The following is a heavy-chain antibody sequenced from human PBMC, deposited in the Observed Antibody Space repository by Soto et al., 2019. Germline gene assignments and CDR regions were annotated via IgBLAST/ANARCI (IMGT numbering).Heavy chain of an antibody. CDR1: GGSISSGDYY. CDR3: ARYLYDSSGYVQGPWFGP. CDR2: IYYSGST. D-gene: IGHD3-22*01. V-gene: IGHV4-30-4*01. Sequence: SETLSLTCTVSGGSISSGDYYWSWIRQPPGKGLEWIGYIYYSGSTYYNPSLKSRVTISVDTSKNQFSLKLSSVTAADTAVYYCARYLYDSSGYVQGPWFGPWGQGTLVTVSS. J-gene: IGHJ5*02.